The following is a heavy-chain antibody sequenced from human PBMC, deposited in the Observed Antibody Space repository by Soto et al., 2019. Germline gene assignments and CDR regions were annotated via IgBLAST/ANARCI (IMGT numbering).Heavy chain of an antibody. J-gene: IGHJ6*02. V-gene: IGHV1-2*04. D-gene: IGHD1-7*01. CDR3: ARDKGTTGYYYGMDV. Sequence: RASVKVSCKASGYTFTGYYMHWVRQAPGQGLEWMGWINPNSGGTNYAQKFQGWVTMTRDTSISTAYMELSRLRSDDTAVYYCARDKGTTGYYYGMDVWGQGTTVTV. CDR1: GYTFTGYY. CDR2: INPNSGGT.